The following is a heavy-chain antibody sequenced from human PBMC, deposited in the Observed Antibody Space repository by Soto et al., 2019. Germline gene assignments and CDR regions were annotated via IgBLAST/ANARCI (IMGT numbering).Heavy chain of an antibody. CDR3: ARASINYYPESSGYIH. Sequence: QVQLQESGPGLVKPSQTLSLTCTVSGGSISSGDYYWSWIRQPPGKGLEWIGYIYYSGSTYYNPSLKSRVTISVDTSKNQFSLKLSSVTAADTAVYYCARASINYYPESSGYIHWGQGTLVTVSS. CDR1: GGSISSGDYY. J-gene: IGHJ4*02. V-gene: IGHV4-30-4*01. CDR2: IYYSGST. D-gene: IGHD3-22*01.